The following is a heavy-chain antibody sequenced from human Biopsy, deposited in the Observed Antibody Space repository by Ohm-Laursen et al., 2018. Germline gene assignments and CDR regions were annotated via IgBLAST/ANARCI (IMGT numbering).Heavy chain of an antibody. J-gene: IGHJ1*01. CDR2: IIPILHVP. CDR3: ATKLTGYFHH. CDR1: GGTLITYA. D-gene: IGHD3-9*01. Sequence: SSVKVSCKASGGTLITYAISWVRQAPGQGLEWMGRIIPILHVPTYAQSFQGRVTVAADTSTSTATMELRSLRSDDTAVYYCATKLTGYFHHWGQGTLVIVSS. V-gene: IGHV1-69*04.